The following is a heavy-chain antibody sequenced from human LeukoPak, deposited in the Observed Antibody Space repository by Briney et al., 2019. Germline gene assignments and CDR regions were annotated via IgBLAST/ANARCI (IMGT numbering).Heavy chain of an antibody. CDR1: GGSISSGDYY. CDR2: IYYSGST. V-gene: IGHV4-30-4*08. D-gene: IGHD2/OR15-2a*01. Sequence: PSQTLSLTCTVSGGSISSGDYYWSWIRQPPGKGLEWIGYIYYSGSTYYNPGLKIRVTISVDTSKNQSSLKLSSVNAAETAVYYCARGSRRHDAFDIWGQGTMVTVSS. J-gene: IGHJ3*02. CDR3: ARGSRRHDAFDI.